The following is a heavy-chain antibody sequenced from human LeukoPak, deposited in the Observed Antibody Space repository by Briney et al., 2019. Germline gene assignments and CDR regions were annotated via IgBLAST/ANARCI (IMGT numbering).Heavy chain of an antibody. J-gene: IGHJ4*02. CDR2: ISGSGGST. V-gene: IGHV3-23*01. D-gene: IGHD3-22*01. Sequence: RGSLRLSCAASGFTFSSYAMSWVRQAPGKGQEWVSAISGSGGSTYYADSVKGRFTISRDNSKNTLYLHMNSLRAEDTAVYYCAKDGRVKCYDSSGYSGPDYWGQGTLVTVSS. CDR1: GFTFSSYA. CDR3: AKDGRVKCYDSSGYSGPDY.